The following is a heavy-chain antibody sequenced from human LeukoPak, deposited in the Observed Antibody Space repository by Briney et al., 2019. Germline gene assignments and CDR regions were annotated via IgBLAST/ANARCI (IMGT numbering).Heavy chain of an antibody. CDR1: GFTFSTYW. Sequence: GGSLRLSCATSGFTFSTYWMHWVRQTPGKELEWVARINSDGRTTVYADSVRGRFAISRDNAKNTLYLQMNSLRAEDTAVYYCTSDPPDYGMDVWGQGTTVIVSS. CDR2: INSDGRTT. V-gene: IGHV3-74*01. CDR3: TSDPPDYGMDV. J-gene: IGHJ6*02.